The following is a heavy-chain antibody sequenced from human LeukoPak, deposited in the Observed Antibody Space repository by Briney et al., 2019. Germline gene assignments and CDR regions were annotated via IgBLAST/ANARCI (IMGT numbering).Heavy chain of an antibody. V-gene: IGHV3-23*01. Sequence: GRSLRLSCAASGFAFSSYAMSWVRQAPGNGLEWVSAISGSGGDTFYADSVKGRFTISRDNSKNTLCLQMNSLRAEDTAVYYCAKFEGYCSSSCSSKPTGWYFDYWGQGTLVTVSS. J-gene: IGHJ4*02. D-gene: IGHD2-2*01. CDR3: AKFEGYCSSSCSSKPTGWYFDY. CDR1: GFAFSSYA. CDR2: ISGSGGDT.